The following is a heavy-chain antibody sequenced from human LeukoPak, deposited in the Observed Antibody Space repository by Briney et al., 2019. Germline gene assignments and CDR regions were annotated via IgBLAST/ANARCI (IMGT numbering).Heavy chain of an antibody. CDR1: GYTFTGYY. CDR3: ARVKNLDY. J-gene: IGHJ4*02. D-gene: IGHD2/OR15-2a*01. V-gene: IGHV1-2*02. Sequence: GASVKVSYKASGYTFTGYYIHWVRQAPGQRLEWVGCINPNTGSTNDAQKFQGRVTMTRDTSINTAYMELSSLRSDDTALYYCARVKNLDYWGQGTLVTVSS. CDR2: INPNTGST.